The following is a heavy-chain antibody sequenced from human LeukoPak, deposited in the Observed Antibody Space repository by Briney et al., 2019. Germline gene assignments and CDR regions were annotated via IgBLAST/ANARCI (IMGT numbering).Heavy chain of an antibody. V-gene: IGHV1-46*01. J-gene: IGHJ5*02. CDR3: ARAGFSLYDILTGSDNWFDP. D-gene: IGHD3-9*01. CDR1: GYTFTSYY. Sequence: RASEKVSCKASGYTFTSYYMHWVRQAPGQGLEWMGIINPSGGSTSYAQKFQGRVTMTRDMSTSTVYMELSSLRSEDTAVYYCARAGFSLYDILTGSDNWFDPWGQGTLVTVSS. CDR2: INPSGGST.